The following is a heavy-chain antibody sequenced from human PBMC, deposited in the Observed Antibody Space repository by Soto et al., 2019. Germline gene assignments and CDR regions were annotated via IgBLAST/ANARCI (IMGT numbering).Heavy chain of an antibody. V-gene: IGHV2-5*02. D-gene: IGHD2-21*02. J-gene: IGHJ6*02. Sequence: QITLKESGPTLVKPTQTLTLTCTVSGLSLRTTGVGVGWVRQPPGKALEWLALLYWDDDKRYSPSLKSRLTITKDISEQQVVLTMTNMDTVDTATYYCVQTRCGGDCLEIYSSDAYYGLDVWGQGTTVTVSS. CDR2: LYWDDDK. CDR3: VQTRCGGDCLEIYSSDAYYGLDV. CDR1: GLSLRTTGVG.